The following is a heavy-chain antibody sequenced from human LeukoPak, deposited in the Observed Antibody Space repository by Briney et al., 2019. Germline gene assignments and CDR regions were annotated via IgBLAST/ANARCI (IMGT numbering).Heavy chain of an antibody. Sequence: GGSLRLSCTASGFTFGDYAMSWVRQAPGKGLEWVGFIRSKAYGGTTEYAASVKGRFTISRDDSKSIAYLQMDSLKTEDTAVYYCTRDPRNYPYYFDYWGQGTLVTVSS. CDR2: IRSKAYGGTT. CDR3: TRDPRNYPYYFDY. V-gene: IGHV3-49*04. J-gene: IGHJ4*02. CDR1: GFTFGDYA. D-gene: IGHD4-11*01.